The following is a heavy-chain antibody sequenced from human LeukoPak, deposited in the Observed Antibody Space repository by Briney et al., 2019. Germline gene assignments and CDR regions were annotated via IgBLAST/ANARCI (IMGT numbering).Heavy chain of an antibody. CDR3: ARHSYGVGAPRDY. Sequence: SETLSLTCSVSGDSISIYYWGWIRQPPGKGLECFASIDSSGNTYYNPSLQSRVTISADTSKNQFSLMLSSVTAADTAVFYCARHSYGVGAPRDYWGQGTLVTVSS. V-gene: IGHV4-39*01. CDR1: GDSISIYY. J-gene: IGHJ4*02. D-gene: IGHD1-26*01. CDR2: IDSSGNT.